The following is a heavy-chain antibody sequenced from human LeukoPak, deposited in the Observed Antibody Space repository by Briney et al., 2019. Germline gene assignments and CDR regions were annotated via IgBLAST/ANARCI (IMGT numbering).Heavy chain of an antibody. Sequence: ASVKVSCKASGYTFTGYYVHWVRQAPGQGLEWMGWINPNSGGTNYAQKFQGRVTMTRDTSISTAYMELSRLRSEDTAVYYCARGYGSGSYYFDYWGQGTLVTVSS. D-gene: IGHD3-10*01. V-gene: IGHV1-2*02. J-gene: IGHJ4*02. CDR1: GYTFTGYY. CDR2: INPNSGGT. CDR3: ARGYGSGSYYFDY.